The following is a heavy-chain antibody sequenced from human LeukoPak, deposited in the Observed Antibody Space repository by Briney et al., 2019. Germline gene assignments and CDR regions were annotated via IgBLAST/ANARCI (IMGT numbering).Heavy chain of an antibody. Sequence: ASETLSLTCTVSGGSISTGGYYWSWIRQPPGKGLEWIGYIYHSGSTYYNPSLKSRVTISVDRSKNHFSLKLSSVTAADTAVYYCARQGYDFWSGYPDAFDIWGQGTMVTVSS. J-gene: IGHJ3*02. CDR3: ARQGYDFWSGYPDAFDI. CDR2: IYHSGST. CDR1: GGSISTGGYY. D-gene: IGHD3-3*01. V-gene: IGHV4-30-2*01.